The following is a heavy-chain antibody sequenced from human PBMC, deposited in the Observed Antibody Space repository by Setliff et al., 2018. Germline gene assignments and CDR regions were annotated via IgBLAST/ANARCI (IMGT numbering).Heavy chain of an antibody. V-gene: IGHV4-61*01. D-gene: IGHD1-1*01. CDR3: VREGYSEYFQD. Sequence: SETLSLTCTVSGDSITSGTYYWGWIRQPPGKGLEWIGFISYSGITTYNVSLKSRVSISVDTSKNQLSLTLSSVTAADTAVYYCVREGYSEYFQDWGRGTLVTVSS. CDR2: ISYSGIT. J-gene: IGHJ1*01. CDR1: GDSITSGTYY.